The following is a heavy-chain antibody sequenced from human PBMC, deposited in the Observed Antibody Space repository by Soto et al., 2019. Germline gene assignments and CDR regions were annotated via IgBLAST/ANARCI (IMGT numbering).Heavy chain of an antibody. CDR1: GFSLNTNGEG. CDR3: AHRQRATTGRPRGMDV. J-gene: IGHJ6*02. V-gene: IGHV2-5*01. D-gene: IGHD1-1*01. Sequence: VSGPTLVNPTQTLTLTCTFSGFSLNTNGEGVAWIRQPPGKALEWLAVIYWNDDKRHSPSLKSRLTITKDTSKNQVVLTMTNMDPVDTATYYCAHRQRATTGRPRGMDVWGLGTTVTVSS. CDR2: IYWNDDK.